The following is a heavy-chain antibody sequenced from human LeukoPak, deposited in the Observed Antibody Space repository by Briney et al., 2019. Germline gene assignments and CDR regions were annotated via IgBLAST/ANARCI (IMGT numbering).Heavy chain of an antibody. CDR1: GGTFSSYA. V-gene: IGHV1-69*04. Sequence: SVKVSCKASGGTFSSYAISWVRQAPGQGLEWMGRIIPILGIANYAQKFQGRVTITADESTSTAYMELSSLRSEDTAVYYCARGAVTTSFGIDPWGQGTLVTVSS. J-gene: IGHJ5*02. CDR3: ARGAVTTSFGIDP. CDR2: IIPILGIA. D-gene: IGHD4-17*01.